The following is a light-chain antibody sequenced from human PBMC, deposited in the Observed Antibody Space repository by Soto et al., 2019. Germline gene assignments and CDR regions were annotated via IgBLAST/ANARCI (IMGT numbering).Light chain of an antibody. V-gene: IGKV3-15*01. Sequence: EIVMMQSPDTLSVSPGERATLSCRASQSVSTNLAWYQQKPGQAPRLFIYAASNRATGTPARFSGSGSGTEFTLTINSLQSEDFAVYYCQQYNNWPRTFGQGTKVDNK. CDR1: QSVSTN. CDR2: AAS. J-gene: IGKJ1*01. CDR3: QQYNNWPRT.